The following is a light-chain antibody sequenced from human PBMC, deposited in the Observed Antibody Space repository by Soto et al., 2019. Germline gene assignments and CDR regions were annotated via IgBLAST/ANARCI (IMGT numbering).Light chain of an antibody. CDR2: MGS. CDR3: MQPLQTTWT. J-gene: IGKJ1*01. CDR1: QSLLHSNGYNY. Sequence: DLVMTQSPLSLPVTPGEPASISCRSSQSLLHSNGYNYLDWYLQKPGQSPQLLIYMGSNRASGVPDRFSGSGSGTDFTLKISRVEADDVGVYYCMQPLQTTWTFGQGTKVDIK. V-gene: IGKV2-28*01.